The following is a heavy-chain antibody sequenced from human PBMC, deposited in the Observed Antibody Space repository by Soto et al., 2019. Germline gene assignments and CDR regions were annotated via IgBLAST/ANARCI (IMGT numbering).Heavy chain of an antibody. V-gene: IGHV1-69*01. D-gene: IGHD3-10*01. CDR3: ASVLYYGSGSYSPYGMDV. J-gene: IGHJ6*02. CDR2: VSPPFRTS. CDR1: GVSFNNNG. Sequence: QVQLVQSGAEVKKPGSSVKVSCKTSGVSFNNNGIGWVRQAPGHGLEWMGGVSPPFRTSNYARKFQGRISITADASTGTVNMELSSLTSDDTAQYYFASVLYYGSGSYSPYGMDVWGQGTTVNVSS.